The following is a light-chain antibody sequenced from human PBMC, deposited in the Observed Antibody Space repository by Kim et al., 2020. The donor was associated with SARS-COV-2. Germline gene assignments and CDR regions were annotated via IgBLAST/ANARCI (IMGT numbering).Light chain of an antibody. J-gene: IGLJ2*01. Sequence: SSELTQDPTVSVALGQTVSITCQGDSLRSDSATWYQQKPGQAPLLVIYGKNKRPSGIPDRFSGSSSGNTASLTITGAQAEDEADYYCSSRDGSTGHVLFGGGTQLTVL. CDR3: SSRDGSTGHVL. CDR1: SLRSDS. CDR2: GKN. V-gene: IGLV3-19*01.